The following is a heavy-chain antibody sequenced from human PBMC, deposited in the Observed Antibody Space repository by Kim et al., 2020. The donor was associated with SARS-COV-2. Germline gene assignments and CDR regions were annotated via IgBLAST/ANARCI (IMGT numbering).Heavy chain of an antibody. CDR1: GFTFSSYG. Sequence: GGSLRLSCAASGFTFSSYGMHWVRQAPGKGLEWVAVISYDGSTKYYADSVKGRFTISRDNSKNTLYLQMNSLRAEDTAVYYCTRDGSPLYYYDSSGYYYGDYWGQGTLVTVSS. CDR3: TRDGSPLYYYDSSGYYYGDY. D-gene: IGHD3-22*01. J-gene: IGHJ4*02. V-gene: IGHV3-33*05. CDR2: ISYDGSTK.